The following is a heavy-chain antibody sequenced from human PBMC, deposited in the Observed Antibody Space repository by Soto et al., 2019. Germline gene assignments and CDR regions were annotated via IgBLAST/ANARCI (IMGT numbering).Heavy chain of an antibody. D-gene: IGHD3-10*01. CDR3: ARSPYYYGSGSYSDY. Sequence: SETLSLTCTVSGGPISSYYWSWIRQPPGKGLEWIGYIYYSGNTNYNPSLKSRVTISVDTSKNQFSLKLSSVTAADTAVYYCARSPYYYGSGSYSDYWGQGTLVTVSS. CDR2: IYYSGNT. V-gene: IGHV4-59*01. J-gene: IGHJ4*02. CDR1: GGPISSYY.